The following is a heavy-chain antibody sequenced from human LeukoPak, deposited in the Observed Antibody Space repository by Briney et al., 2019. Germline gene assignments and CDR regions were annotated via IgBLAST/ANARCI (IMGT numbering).Heavy chain of an antibody. CDR2: FYLGGAT. V-gene: IGHV3-53*01. Sequence: GVSLRLSCAVSGFSVTNNYMSWVRQAPGKGLEWVSVFYLGGATYYADSVKGRFTISRDNSENTLYLQMKSLRAEDTAVYYCARGDGYNVFDYWGQGTLVTVTA. CDR3: ARGDGYNVFDY. J-gene: IGHJ4*02. CDR1: GFSVTNNY. D-gene: IGHD5-24*01.